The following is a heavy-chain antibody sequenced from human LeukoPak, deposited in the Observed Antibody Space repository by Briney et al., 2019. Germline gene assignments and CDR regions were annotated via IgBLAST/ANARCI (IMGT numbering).Heavy chain of an antibody. V-gene: IGHV3-7*03. CDR1: GFTFGTYW. CDR3: ARRYFDY. Sequence: GGSLRLSCAASGFTFGTYWMSWVRQAPGKGLEWVANIKQDGSEKWYVDSVKGRFTISRDNAKNSLYLQMNSLRGEDTAVYYCARRYFDYWGQETLVTVSS. J-gene: IGHJ4*02. CDR2: IKQDGSEK.